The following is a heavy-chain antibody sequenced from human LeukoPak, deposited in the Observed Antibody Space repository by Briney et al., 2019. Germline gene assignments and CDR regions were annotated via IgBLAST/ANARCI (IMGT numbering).Heavy chain of an antibody. J-gene: IGHJ4*02. Sequence: ASVKVSCKASGAPFSSYALSWVRQAPGQGLEWMGGIIPIFGTANYAQKFQGRVTITADKSTSTAYMELSSLRSEDTAVYYCARGLTYYDYVTGYWGQGTLVTVSS. CDR3: ARGLTYYDYVTGY. V-gene: IGHV1-69*06. D-gene: IGHD3-16*01. CDR1: GAPFSSYA. CDR2: IIPIFGTA.